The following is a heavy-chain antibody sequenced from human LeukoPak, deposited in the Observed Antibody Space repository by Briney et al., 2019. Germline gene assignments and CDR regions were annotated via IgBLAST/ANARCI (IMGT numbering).Heavy chain of an antibody. D-gene: IGHD6-13*01. Sequence: GGSLRLSCAASGFTFSNYWMSWVRQAPGKGLEWVSSISSSSSYMYYADSVKGRFTIPRDNAKNSLFLQMNSLRAEDTAIYYCARDRVGQQLASSGYYGMDVWGQGTTVTVSS. J-gene: IGHJ6*02. CDR1: GFTFSNYW. CDR3: ARDRVGQQLASSGYYGMDV. CDR2: ISSSSSYM. V-gene: IGHV3-21*01.